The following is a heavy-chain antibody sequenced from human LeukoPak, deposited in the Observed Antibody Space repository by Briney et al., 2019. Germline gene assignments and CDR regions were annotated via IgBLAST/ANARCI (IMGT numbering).Heavy chain of an antibody. J-gene: IGHJ6*03. CDR2: ISSSGSTI. Sequence: PGGSLRLSCAASGFTFSDYYMSWIRQAPGKGLEWVSYISSSGSTIYYADSVKGRFTISRDNAQNSLYLQMNSLRAEDTAVYYCASAIAVAAKYYYYYMDVWGKGTTVTVSS. CDR1: GFTFSDYY. CDR3: ASAIAVAAKYYYYYMDV. D-gene: IGHD6-19*01. V-gene: IGHV3-11*01.